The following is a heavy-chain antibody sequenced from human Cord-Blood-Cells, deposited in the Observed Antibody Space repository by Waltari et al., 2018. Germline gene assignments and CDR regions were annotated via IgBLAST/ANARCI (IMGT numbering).Heavy chain of an antibody. CDR2: IIPIFGTA. V-gene: IGHV1-69*12. Sequence: QVQLVHSGAEVKRLGSAVKVSCKASGGTFRSYANSWVRQASGQGLEWMGGIIPIFGTANYAQKFQGRVTITADESTSTAYMELSSLRSEDTAVYYCARGVEQQLFNWFDPWGQGTLVTVSS. CDR3: ARGVEQQLFNWFDP. D-gene: IGHD6-13*01. J-gene: IGHJ5*02. CDR1: GGTFRSYA.